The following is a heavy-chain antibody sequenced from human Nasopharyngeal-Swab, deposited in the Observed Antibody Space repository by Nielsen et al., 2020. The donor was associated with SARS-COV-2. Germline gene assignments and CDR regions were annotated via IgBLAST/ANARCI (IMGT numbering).Heavy chain of an antibody. J-gene: IGHJ4*02. V-gene: IGHV4-39*01. CDR3: ARHALVTKDFDY. CDR2: IYYSGST. Sequence: WIRQPPGKGLEWIGSIYYSGSTYYNPSLKSRVTISVDTSKNQFSLKLSSVTAADTAVYYCARHALVTKDFDYRGQGTLVTVSS. D-gene: IGHD4-17*01.